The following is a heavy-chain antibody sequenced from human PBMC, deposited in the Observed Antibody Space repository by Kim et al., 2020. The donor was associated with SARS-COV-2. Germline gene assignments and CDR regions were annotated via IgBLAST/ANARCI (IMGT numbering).Heavy chain of an antibody. CDR1: GFTFNNYW. CDR2: INQDGSAK. Sequence: GGSLRLSCAASGFTFNNYWMNWVRQAPGEGLECVANINQDGSAKYYVGSVKGRFTVSRDNAENSLYLQMSGLRAEDTAVYYCARDVSGSKDAFDIWGQGTMVTVSS. CDR3: ARDVSGSKDAFDI. D-gene: IGHD1-26*01. J-gene: IGHJ3*02. V-gene: IGHV3-7*03.